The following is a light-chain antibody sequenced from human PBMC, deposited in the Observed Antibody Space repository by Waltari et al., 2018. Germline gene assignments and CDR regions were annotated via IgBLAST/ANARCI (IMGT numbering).Light chain of an antibody. Sequence: DIQLTQSPSSLSASVGDRVTITCQASQDISNFLNWYQQKPGKAPKALIYDVSQLEKGVPARCSGSGSGTEFTLIINSLQPEDIGTYYCQQYDSLPSTFGGGTKVEIQ. CDR3: QQYDSLPST. CDR2: DVS. CDR1: QDISNF. V-gene: IGKV1-33*01. J-gene: IGKJ4*01.